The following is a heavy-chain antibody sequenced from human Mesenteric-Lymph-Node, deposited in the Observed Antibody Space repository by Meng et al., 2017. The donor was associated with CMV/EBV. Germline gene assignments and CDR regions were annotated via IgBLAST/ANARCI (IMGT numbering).Heavy chain of an antibody. V-gene: IGHV4-38-2*02. Sequence: SETLSLTCTVSGYSISSGYYWGWIRQPPGKGLEWIGTIYHSGSTSYNPSLKSRVTISVDTSKNQFSLKLSPVTAADTAVYYCARDAFDIWGQGTMVTVSS. CDR3: ARDAFDI. CDR2: IYHSGST. J-gene: IGHJ3*02. CDR1: GYSISSGYY.